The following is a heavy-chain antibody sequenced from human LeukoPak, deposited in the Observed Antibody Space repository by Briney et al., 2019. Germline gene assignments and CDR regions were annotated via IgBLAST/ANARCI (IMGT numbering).Heavy chain of an antibody. V-gene: IGHV4-61*02. Sequence: SETLSLTCTVSGASISTGGYYWSWIRQPAGKGLEWIGRIYTSGSTNYNPSLKSRVTMSVDTSKNQFSLKLSSVTAADTAVYYCARVLFGEPTPTYFDLWGRGTLVTVSS. CDR3: ARVLFGEPTPTYFDL. CDR1: GASISTGGYY. D-gene: IGHD3-16*01. J-gene: IGHJ2*01. CDR2: IYTSGST.